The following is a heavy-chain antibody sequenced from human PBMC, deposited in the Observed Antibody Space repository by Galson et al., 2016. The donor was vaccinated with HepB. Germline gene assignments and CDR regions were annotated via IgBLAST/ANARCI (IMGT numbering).Heavy chain of an antibody. J-gene: IGHJ4*02. CDR2: CSRTGDKI. CDR3: ATYYGALPNY. Sequence: SLRLSCAASGITIITTAMTWVRQAPGKGLEWVSGCSRTGDKIYYADSVRGRFTISRDSSKNTLNLEMNSLRVEDTALYYCATYYGALPNYWGQGILVTVSS. CDR1: GITIITTA. D-gene: IGHD4/OR15-4a*01. V-gene: IGHV3-23*01.